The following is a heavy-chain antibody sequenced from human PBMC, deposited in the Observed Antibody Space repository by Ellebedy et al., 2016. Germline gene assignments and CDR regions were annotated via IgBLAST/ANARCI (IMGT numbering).Heavy chain of an antibody. V-gene: IGHV3-74*01. J-gene: IGHJ6*02. Sequence: HTGGSLRLSCAVSGFSISTPWMHWVRQAPGKGLVWVSLTNPDGSRTTYADPVKGRFTVSRDNAKNTLSLELNSLTAEDTAVYYCARSDHNSFYVWGQGTTVTVSS. D-gene: IGHD1-1*01. CDR2: TNPDGSRT. CDR3: ARSDHNSFYV. CDR1: GFSISTPW.